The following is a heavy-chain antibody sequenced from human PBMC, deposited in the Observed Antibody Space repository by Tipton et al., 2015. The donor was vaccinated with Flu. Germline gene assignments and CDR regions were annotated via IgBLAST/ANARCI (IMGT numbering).Heavy chain of an antibody. CDR3: AGGRGGVTIGFDY. CDR1: GGSISSGSYY. CDR2: IYTSGST. D-gene: IGHD3-9*01. Sequence: TLSLTCTVSGGSISSGSYYWSWIRQPAGKGLEWIGRIYTSGSTNYNPSLKSRVTISVDTSKNQFSLKLSSVTAADKAVYYCAGGRGGVTIGFDYWGQGTLVTVSS. J-gene: IGHJ4*02. V-gene: IGHV4-61*02.